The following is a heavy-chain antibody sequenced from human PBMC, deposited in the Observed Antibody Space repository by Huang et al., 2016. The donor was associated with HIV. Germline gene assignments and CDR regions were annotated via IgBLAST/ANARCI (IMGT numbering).Heavy chain of an antibody. CDR2: IYYNGDT. J-gene: IGHJ4*02. CDR3: ARAFPSGALDY. V-gene: IGHV4-59*01. CDR1: GGSIHKYY. Sequence: QVRLQESGPGLVRPSETLSLTCNVSGGSIHKYYWSWIRQSPGKGLEWIGYIYYNGDTNYSPARKSRVTILQDSSKSQCSLKLSSVTAADTAVYYCARAFPSGALDYWGQGTLVTVSS.